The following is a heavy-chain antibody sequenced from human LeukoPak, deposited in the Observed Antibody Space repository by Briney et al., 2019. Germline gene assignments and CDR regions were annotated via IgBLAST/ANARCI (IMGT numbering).Heavy chain of an antibody. CDR2: IIPIFGTA. J-gene: IGHJ4*02. CDR1: GGTFSSYA. Sequence: ASVKVSCKTSGGTFSSYAISWVRQAPGQGLEWMGGIIPIFGTANYAQKFQGRVTITADESTSTAYMELSSLRSEDTAVYYCARINVPNCSGGSCYFDYWGQGTLVTVSS. V-gene: IGHV1-69*13. CDR3: ARINVPNCSGGSCYFDY. D-gene: IGHD2-15*01.